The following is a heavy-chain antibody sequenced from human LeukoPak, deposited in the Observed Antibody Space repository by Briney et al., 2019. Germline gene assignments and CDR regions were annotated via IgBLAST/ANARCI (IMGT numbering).Heavy chain of an antibody. V-gene: IGHV3-48*01. CDR2: ISTGSAVI. J-gene: IGHJ5*01. D-gene: IGHD2-15*01. CDR1: GFTFSSYS. CDR3: ARDVGYCSGGSCYRWFAS. Sequence: PGGSLRLSCAASGFTFSSYSFSWVRPAPGKGLEWVSYISTGSAVIYYADSVKGRFTTSRDDAWNSVSLQMNSLRADDTAVYYCARDVGYCSGGSCYRWFASWGQGTMVTVSS.